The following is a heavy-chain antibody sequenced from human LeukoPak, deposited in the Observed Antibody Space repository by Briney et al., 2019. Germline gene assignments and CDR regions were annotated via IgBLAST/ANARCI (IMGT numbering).Heavy chain of an antibody. CDR3: TTDQYYYGSGSYYNGGDY. D-gene: IGHD3-10*01. V-gene: IGHV3-23*01. CDR2: ISGSGGDT. Sequence: PGGSLRLSCAASGFTFSSYAMSWVRQAPGKGLEWVSAISGSGGDTYYSDSVKGRFTISRDNSKNTLYLQMNSLKTEDTAVYYCTTDQYYYGSGSYYNGGDYWGQGTLVTVSS. CDR1: GFTFSSYA. J-gene: IGHJ4*02.